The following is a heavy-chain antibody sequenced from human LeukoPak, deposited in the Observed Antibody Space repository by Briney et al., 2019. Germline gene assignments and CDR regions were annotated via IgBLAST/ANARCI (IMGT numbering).Heavy chain of an antibody. CDR3: VRRCSGWCLDY. J-gene: IGHJ4*02. V-gene: IGHV3-64D*06. D-gene: IGHD6-19*01. CDR1: GFTFSDYA. Sequence: PGGSLRLSCSVSGFTFSDYAFNWVRQAPGKGRKYVSAISSNGGGTYYADSVKGRFTISRDNSKNTLYLQMSSLGSEDTAVYYCVRRCSGWCLDYWGQGTLVVVSS. CDR2: ISSNGGGT.